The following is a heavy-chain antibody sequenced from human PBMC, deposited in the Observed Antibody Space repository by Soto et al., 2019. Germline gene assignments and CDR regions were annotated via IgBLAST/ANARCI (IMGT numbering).Heavy chain of an antibody. Sequence: PSETLSLTCTVSGGSIINYYWNWIRQSPGKGLEWIGYIYSSGSTHYNPSLQNRVTISIDTSKNQVSLKVNSVTAADTAVYYCARDHPHSYGVYYFDYWGQGTPVTVSS. CDR1: GGSIINYY. D-gene: IGHD5-18*01. CDR2: IYSSGST. V-gene: IGHV4-59*01. CDR3: ARDHPHSYGVYYFDY. J-gene: IGHJ4*02.